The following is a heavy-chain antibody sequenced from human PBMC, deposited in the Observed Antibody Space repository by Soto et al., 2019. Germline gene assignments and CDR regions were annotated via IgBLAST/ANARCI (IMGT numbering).Heavy chain of an antibody. V-gene: IGHV3-15*01. CDR2: IKSKTDGGTT. CDR1: GFTFSNAW. CDR3: TTDPGVMVRGVIMPQEYYYYMDV. Sequence: GGSLRLSCAASGFTFSNAWMSWVRQAPGKGLEWVGRIKSKTDGGTTDYAAPVKGRFTISRDDSKNTLYLQMNSLKTEDTAVYYCTTDPGVMVRGVIMPQEYYYYMDVWGKGTTVTVSS. J-gene: IGHJ6*03. D-gene: IGHD3-10*01.